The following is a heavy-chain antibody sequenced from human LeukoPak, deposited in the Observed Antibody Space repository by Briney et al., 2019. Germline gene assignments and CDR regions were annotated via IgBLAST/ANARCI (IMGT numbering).Heavy chain of an antibody. V-gene: IGHV1-18*01. D-gene: IGHD2-2*01. CDR3: ARDIVVVPAARARGPGMDV. Sequence: ASVKVSCKASCYTFTSYGISWVRQAPGQGLEWMGWISAYNGNTNYAQKLQGRVTMTTDTSTSTAYMELRSLRSDDTAVYYCARDIVVVPAARARGPGMDVWGQGTTVTVSS. CDR1: CYTFTSYG. CDR2: ISAYNGNT. J-gene: IGHJ6*02.